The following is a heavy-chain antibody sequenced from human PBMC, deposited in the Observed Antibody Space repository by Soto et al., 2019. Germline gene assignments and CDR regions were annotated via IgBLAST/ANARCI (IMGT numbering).Heavy chain of an antibody. CDR1: GYSFTGYW. V-gene: IGHV5-51*01. Sequence: GESLNICCQFSGYSFTGYWIGWVRQMPGKGLDWMVIIYPVDSDTRYSPFFQGQVTISVDKFISTAYLQWSSLKASDTAMYYCARHRVTMVRGVYYYYGLDVWGQGTTVTVSS. J-gene: IGHJ6*02. CDR3: ARHRVTMVRGVYYYYGLDV. D-gene: IGHD3-10*01. CDR2: IYPVDSDT.